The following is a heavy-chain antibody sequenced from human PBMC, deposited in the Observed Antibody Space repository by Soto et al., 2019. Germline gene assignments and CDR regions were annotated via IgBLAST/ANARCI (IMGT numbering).Heavy chain of an antibody. D-gene: IGHD3-9*01. CDR2: IYWDDSK. J-gene: IGHJ4*02. Sequence: QITLKESGPTLVRPTQTLTLTCAFSGFSLSTSGVGVGWIRQPPGKALEWLAVIYWDDSKHYSPSLRSRLTSTKYTSKNQVVLTMTNMDPMDTGTYYCAHKGPEDWPLDYWGQGTLVTVSS. V-gene: IGHV2-5*02. CDR3: AHKGPEDWPLDY. CDR1: GFSLSTSGVG.